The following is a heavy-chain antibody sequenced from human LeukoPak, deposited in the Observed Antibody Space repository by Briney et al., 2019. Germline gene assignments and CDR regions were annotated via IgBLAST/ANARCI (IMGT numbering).Heavy chain of an antibody. CDR3: GRLRTHDDY. CDR2: INPYSDGT. D-gene: IGHD1-14*01. CDR1: GYTFTGYY. J-gene: IGHJ4*02. Sequence: ASVKVSCQASGYTFTGYYIHWVRQAPGQGLEWMGYINPYSDGTNYAQKFQGRVTMTSDTSISTAFMELSRLTSDDTAVYYCGRLRTHDDYWGQGTLVTVSS. V-gene: IGHV1-2*02.